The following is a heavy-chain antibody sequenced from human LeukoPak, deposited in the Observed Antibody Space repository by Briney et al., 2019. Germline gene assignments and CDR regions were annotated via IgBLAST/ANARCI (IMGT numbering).Heavy chain of an antibody. CDR3: ARVYGDYEYYFDY. V-gene: IGHV3-48*03. CDR1: GFTFSSYE. Sequence: QFGGSPRLSCAASGFTFSSYEMNWVRQAPGKGLEWVSYISSSGSTIYYADSVKGRFTISRDNAKNSLYLQMNSLRAEDTALYYCARVYGDYEYYFDYWGQGTLVTVSS. CDR2: ISSSGSTI. J-gene: IGHJ4*02. D-gene: IGHD4-17*01.